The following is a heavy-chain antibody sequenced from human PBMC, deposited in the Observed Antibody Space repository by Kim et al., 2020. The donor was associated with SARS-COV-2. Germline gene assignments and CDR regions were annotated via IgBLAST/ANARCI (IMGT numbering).Heavy chain of an antibody. D-gene: IGHD6-13*01. V-gene: IGHV3-30-3*01. CDR2: ISHDGSDK. J-gene: IGHJ4*02. CDR3: ARDDPIADIDY. CDR1: GFTFSVCA. Sequence: GGSLRLSCAASGFTFSVCAMHWVRQAPGKGLEWLTLISHDGSDKYYLDSVRGRFTISRDNSKNTLYLQMNSLRAEDTAVYFCARDDPIADIDYWGQGTLVTVSS.